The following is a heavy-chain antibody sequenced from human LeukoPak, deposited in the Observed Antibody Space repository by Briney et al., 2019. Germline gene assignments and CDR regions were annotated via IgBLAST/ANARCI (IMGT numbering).Heavy chain of an antibody. D-gene: IGHD3-3*01. CDR2: ISAYNGNT. J-gene: IGHJ5*02. V-gene: IGHV1-18*04. Sequence: GASVKVSCKASGYTFTTYYMHWVRQAPGQGLEWMGWISAYNGNTNYAQKLQGRVTMTTDTSTSTAYVELRSLRSDDTAVYYCARVPPITIFGVVQRFDPWGQGTLVTVSS. CDR3: ARVPPITIFGVVQRFDP. CDR1: GYTFTTYY.